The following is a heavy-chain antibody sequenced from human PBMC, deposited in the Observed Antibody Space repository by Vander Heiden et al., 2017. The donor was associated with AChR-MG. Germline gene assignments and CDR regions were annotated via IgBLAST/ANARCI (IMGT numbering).Heavy chain of an antibody. J-gene: IGHJ4*02. CDR3: AKAYGQQLVLRFDY. Sequence: EVQLVESGGGLVQPGRSLRLSCAASGFTFDDYAMHWVRQAPGKGLEWVSGISWNSGSIGYADSVKGRFTISRDNAKNSLYLQMNSLRAEDTALYYCAKAYGQQLVLRFDYWGQGTLVTVSS. CDR1: GFTFDDYA. CDR2: ISWNSGSI. D-gene: IGHD6-13*01. V-gene: IGHV3-9*01.